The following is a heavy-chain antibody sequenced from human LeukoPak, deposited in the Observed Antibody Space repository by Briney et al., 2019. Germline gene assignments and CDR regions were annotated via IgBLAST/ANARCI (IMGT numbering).Heavy chain of an antibody. J-gene: IGHJ1*01. CDR2: INHSGST. Sequence: SETLSLTCADYGGTFRGYSWSWIRQPPGKGLEWIGEINHSGSTNYNPSLKSRVTISVDTSKNQFSLKLSSVTAADTAVYYCSRGPLIGGFDFLRQLADSWAQGNLVTVSS. CDR1: GGTFRGYS. V-gene: IGHV4-34*01. CDR3: SRGPLIGGFDFLRQLADS. D-gene: IGHD5-12*01.